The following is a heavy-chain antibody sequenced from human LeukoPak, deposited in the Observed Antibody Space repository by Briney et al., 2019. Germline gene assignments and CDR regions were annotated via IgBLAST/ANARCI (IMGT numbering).Heavy chain of an antibody. CDR1: GYTFTSYY. V-gene: IGHV1-46*01. D-gene: IGHD3-10*01. J-gene: IGHJ4*02. CDR3: ARDQEAYYYGSGSYSGDY. CDR2: INPSGGST. Sequence: ASVKVSCKASGYTFTSYYMHWVRQAPGQGLEWMGIINPSGGSTSYAQKFQGRVTMTRDTSTSTVYMELSSLRSEDTAVYYCARDQEAYYYGSGSYSGDYWGQGTLVTVSS.